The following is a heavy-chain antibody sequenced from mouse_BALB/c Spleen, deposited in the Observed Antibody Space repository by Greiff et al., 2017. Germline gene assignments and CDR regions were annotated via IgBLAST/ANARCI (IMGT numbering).Heavy chain of an antibody. CDR1: GYTFTSYY. Sequence: VQLQQSGPELVKPGASVKMSCKASGYTFTSYYIHWVKQRPGQGLEWIGWIYPGDGSTKYNEKFKGKTTLTADKSSSTAYMLLSSLTSEDSAIYFCARQKEMDYWGQGTSVTVSS. J-gene: IGHJ4*01. V-gene: IGHV1S56*01. CDR3: ARQKEMDY. CDR2: IYPGDGST.